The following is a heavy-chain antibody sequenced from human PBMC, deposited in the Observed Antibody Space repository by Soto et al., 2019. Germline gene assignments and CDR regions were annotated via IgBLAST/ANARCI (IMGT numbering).Heavy chain of an antibody. Sequence: ASVKVSCKASGGTFSSYTISWVRQAPGQGLEWMGRIIPILGIANYAQKFQGRVTITADKSTSTAYMELSSLRSEDTAVYYCAPDPTSARVVDATPADYWGQGTLVTVSS. CDR3: APDPTSARVVDATPADY. D-gene: IGHD2-15*01. J-gene: IGHJ4*02. CDR2: IIPILGIA. V-gene: IGHV1-69*02. CDR1: GGTFSSYT.